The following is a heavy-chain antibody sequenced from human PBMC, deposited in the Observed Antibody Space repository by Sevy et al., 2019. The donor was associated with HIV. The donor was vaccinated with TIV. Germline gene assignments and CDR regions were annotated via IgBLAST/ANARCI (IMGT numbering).Heavy chain of an antibody. CDR2: IYYSGST. J-gene: IGHJ4*02. CDR1: GGSISSSSYY. CDR3: ARLPRAGIQLWFFDY. Sequence: SETLSLTCTVSGGSISSSSYYWGWIRQPPGKGLEWIGSIYYSGSTYYNRSLKSRVTISVDTSKNQFSLKLSSVTAADTAVYYCARLPRAGIQLWFFDYWGQGTLVTVSS. V-gene: IGHV4-39*01. D-gene: IGHD5-18*01.